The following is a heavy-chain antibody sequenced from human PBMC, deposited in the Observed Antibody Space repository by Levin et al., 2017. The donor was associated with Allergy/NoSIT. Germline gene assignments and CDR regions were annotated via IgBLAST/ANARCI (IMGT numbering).Heavy chain of an antibody. V-gene: IGHV3-74*01. D-gene: IGHD1-14*01. CDR2: ISGDGSTT. CDR3: ARAPTHRAFDI. Sequence: LSLTCAASGFTFSSYWMHWVRQAPGKGLVWVSRISGDGSTTNYADSVKGQFTISRDNANNTLYLQMNSLRVEDTAVYYCARAPTHRAFDIWGQGTMVTVSS. J-gene: IGHJ3*02. CDR1: GFTFSSYW.